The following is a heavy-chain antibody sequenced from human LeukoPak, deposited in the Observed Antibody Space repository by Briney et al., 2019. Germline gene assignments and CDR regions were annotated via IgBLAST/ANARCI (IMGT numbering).Heavy chain of an antibody. J-gene: IGHJ4*02. Sequence: GGSLRLSCAASGFTFSSNWMHWVRQAPGKGLVWVSRINEDGSTTNYAGSVKGRSTILRDNAKNTLYLQMNSLRAEDTAVYYCVRDLGGRSGHWGQGTLVTVSS. CDR1: GFTFSSNW. D-gene: IGHD1-26*01. CDR2: INEDGSTT. CDR3: VRDLGGRSGH. V-gene: IGHV3-74*01.